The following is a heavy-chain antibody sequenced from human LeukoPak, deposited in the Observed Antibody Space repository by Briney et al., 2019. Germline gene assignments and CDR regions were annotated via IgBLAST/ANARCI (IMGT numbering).Heavy chain of an antibody. CDR3: ARVRVGAIFDY. Sequence: SETLSLTCTVSGGSISSGDYYWSWIRQPPGKGLEWIGYIYYSGSTYYNPSLKSRVTISVDTSKNQFSLKLSSVTAADTAVYYCARVRVGAIFDYWGQGTLVTVSS. CDR2: IYYSGST. CDR1: GGSISSGDYY. D-gene: IGHD1-26*01. V-gene: IGHV4-30-4*01. J-gene: IGHJ4*02.